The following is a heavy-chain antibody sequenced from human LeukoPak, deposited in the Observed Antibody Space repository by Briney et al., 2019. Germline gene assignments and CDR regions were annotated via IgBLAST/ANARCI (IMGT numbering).Heavy chain of an antibody. CDR1: GFTFSDYY. D-gene: IGHD3-22*01. J-gene: IGHJ3*02. CDR3: AREGYYAFDI. Sequence: PGGSLRLSCAASGFTFSDYYMSWIRQGPGKGLEWVSYISSSSGHINYADSVKGRFTISRDNTKNSLYLQMNSLRAEDTAVYYCAREGYYAFDIWGQGSIVTVSS. V-gene: IGHV3-11*06. CDR2: ISSSSGHI.